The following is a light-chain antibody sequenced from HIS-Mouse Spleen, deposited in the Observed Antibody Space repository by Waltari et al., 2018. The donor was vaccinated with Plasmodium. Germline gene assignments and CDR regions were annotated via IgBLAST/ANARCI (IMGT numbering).Light chain of an antibody. CDR2: GKN. V-gene: IGLV3-19*01. CDR3: NSRDSSGNHQV. J-gene: IGLJ3*02. Sequence: SSELTQDPAVSVALGQTVRITCQGDSPRSYYASWYQQKPRQAPVLVIYGKNNRPSGIPDRFSGSSSGNTASLTITGAQAEDEADYYCNSRDSSGNHQVFGGGTKLTVL. CDR1: SPRSYY.